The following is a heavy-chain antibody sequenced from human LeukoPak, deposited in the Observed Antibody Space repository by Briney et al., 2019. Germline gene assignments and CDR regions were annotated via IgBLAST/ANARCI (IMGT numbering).Heavy chain of an antibody. J-gene: IGHJ4*02. CDR2: IYYSGST. Sequence: SETPSLTCTVSGGSISSSSAYWGWIRQPPGKGLEWIGSIYYSGSTYYNPSLKSRLTISLDTSQRQFSLRLSSVTAADTALYYCTRGSYDVLTGYSTLGEYWGQGTLVTVSS. CDR1: GGSISSSSAY. CDR3: TRGSYDVLTGYSTLGEY. V-gene: IGHV4-39*01. D-gene: IGHD3-9*01.